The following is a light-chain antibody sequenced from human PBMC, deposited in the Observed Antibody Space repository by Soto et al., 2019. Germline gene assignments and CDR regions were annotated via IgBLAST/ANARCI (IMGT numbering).Light chain of an antibody. CDR1: QSVSSY. J-gene: IGKJ2*02. CDR2: DAS. V-gene: IGKV3-11*01. CDR3: QQRRNWPCT. Sequence: EIVLTQSPATLSLSPGERATPSCRASQSVSSYLAWYQQKPGQAPRLLIYDASNRATGIPARFSGSGSGPDFTLTISSLEPEDFAFYYCQQRRNWPCTFGQGTKREIK.